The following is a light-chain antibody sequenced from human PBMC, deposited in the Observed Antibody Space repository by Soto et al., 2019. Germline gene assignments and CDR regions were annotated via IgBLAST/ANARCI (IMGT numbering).Light chain of an antibody. CDR1: QSISSY. CDR2: AAS. Sequence: DIQMTQSPTSLSASGGDRVTITCRASQSISSYLNWYQQKPGKAPKLLIYAASSLQSGVPSRFSGSGSGTDFTLTISSLQPEDFATYYCQHSYSTSWTFGPGTKVEIK. J-gene: IGKJ1*01. V-gene: IGKV1-39*01. CDR3: QHSYSTSWT.